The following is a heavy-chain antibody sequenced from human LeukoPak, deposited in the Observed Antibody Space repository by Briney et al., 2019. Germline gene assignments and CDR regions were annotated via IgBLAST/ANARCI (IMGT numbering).Heavy chain of an antibody. J-gene: IGHJ4*02. CDR2: IYSGGST. CDR1: GLTVSSNY. V-gene: IGHV3-66*01. D-gene: IGHD3-22*01. Sequence: PGGSLRLSCTVSGLTVSSNYMSWVRQAPGKGLEWVSVIYSGGSTYYADSVKGRFTISRDNSKNTLYLQMNSLRAEDTAVYYCARDYYDSSGYDYWGQGTLVTVSS. CDR3: ARDYYDSSGYDY.